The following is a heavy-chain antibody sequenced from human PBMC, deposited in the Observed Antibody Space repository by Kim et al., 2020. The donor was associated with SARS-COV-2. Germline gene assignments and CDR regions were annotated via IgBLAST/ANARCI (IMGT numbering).Heavy chain of an antibody. CDR1: GFTFSRHL. CDR2: IFHDGNTI. V-gene: IGHV3-30-3*01. D-gene: IGHD5-12*01. J-gene: IGHJ4*02. CDR3: AREGEGGYRAHGSIDF. Sequence: GGSLRLSCAASGFTFSRHLMHWVRQVPGKGLEWVAVIFHDGNTIFYAGSVKGRFTISRDNSKNTLYLQMISLRDEDTAVYYCAREGEGGYRAHGSIDFWGQGALVTVSS.